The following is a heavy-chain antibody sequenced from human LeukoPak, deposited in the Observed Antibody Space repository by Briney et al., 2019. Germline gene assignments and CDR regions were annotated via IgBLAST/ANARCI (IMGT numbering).Heavy chain of an antibody. V-gene: IGHV3-53*01. D-gene: IGHD1-1*01. J-gene: IGHJ4*02. CDR2: IYSGGST. Sequence: GGSLRLSCAASGFTFSTYHMHWVRQAPGKGLEWVSVIYSGGSTYYADSVKGRFTISRDNSKNTAYLQMNSLKTEDTAVYYCTRWRLGGSNTDDGFDYWGQGTLVTVSS. CDR1: GFTFSTYH. CDR3: TRWRLGGSNTDDGFDY.